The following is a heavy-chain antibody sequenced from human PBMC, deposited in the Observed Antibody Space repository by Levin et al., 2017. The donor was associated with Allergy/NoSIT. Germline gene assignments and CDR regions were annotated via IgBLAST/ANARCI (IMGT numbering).Heavy chain of an antibody. J-gene: IGHJ4*02. CDR3: ARSLTTVTTRPFDY. CDR2: ISGSGSTR. Sequence: SCAASGFTFSDYYMSWIRQAPGKGLEWVSYISGSGSTRYYADSVKGRFTISRDNAKNSLYLQMNSLTAEDTAVYYCARSLTTVTTRPFDYWGQGTLVTVSS. CDR1: GFTFSDYY. V-gene: IGHV3-11*01. D-gene: IGHD4-17*01.